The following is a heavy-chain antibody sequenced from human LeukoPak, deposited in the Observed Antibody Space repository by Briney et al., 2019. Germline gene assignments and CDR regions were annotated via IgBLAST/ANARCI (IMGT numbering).Heavy chain of an antibody. CDR2: ISSNGGST. Sequence: PGGSLRLSCAASGFTFSSYAMHWVRQAPGKGLEYVSAISSNGGSTYYANSVKGRFTISRDNSKNTLYLQMGSLRAEDMAVYYCARERYYDILTGYYADYYYYYGMDVWGQGTTVTVSS. D-gene: IGHD3-9*01. J-gene: IGHJ6*02. CDR3: ARERYYDILTGYYADYYYYYGMDV. CDR1: GFTFSSYA. V-gene: IGHV3-64*01.